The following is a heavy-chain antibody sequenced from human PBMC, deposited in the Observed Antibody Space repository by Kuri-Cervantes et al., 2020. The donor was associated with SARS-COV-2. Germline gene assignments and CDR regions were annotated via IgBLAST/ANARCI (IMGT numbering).Heavy chain of an antibody. D-gene: IGHD2-2*01. CDR2: ISYDGSNK. J-gene: IGHJ6*04. CDR3: ANDIVVVSMDV. CDR1: GFTFSSFA. Sequence: GESLKISCAASGFTFSSFAMHWVRQAPGKGLEWVALISYDGSNKYYADSVKGRFTISRDNSKNTLYLQMNSLRAEDTAVYYCANDIVVVSMDVWGKGATVTVSS. V-gene: IGHV3-30*18.